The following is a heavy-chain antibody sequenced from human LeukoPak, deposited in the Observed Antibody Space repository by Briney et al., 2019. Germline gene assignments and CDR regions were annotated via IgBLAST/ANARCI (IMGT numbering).Heavy chain of an antibody. V-gene: IGHV1-2*02. CDR1: GYTFTGYY. Sequence: ASVKVSCKASGYTFTGYYMHWVRQAPGQGLDLMGWINPNSGGTNYAQKFQGRVTMTRDTSISTAYMELSRLRSDDTAVYYCARGPDPNYDFWSGYPDYWGQGTLVTVTS. CDR2: INPNSGGT. J-gene: IGHJ4*02. D-gene: IGHD3-3*01. CDR3: ARGPDPNYDFWSGYPDY.